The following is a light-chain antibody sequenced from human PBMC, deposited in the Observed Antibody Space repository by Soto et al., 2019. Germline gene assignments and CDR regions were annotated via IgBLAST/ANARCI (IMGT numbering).Light chain of an antibody. J-gene: IGKJ4*01. Sequence: DIQMTQSPSTLSASLGDRVTITCRASQNINSWLAWYQQKPGKAPKLLIYKASNLESGVPSRFSGSGPGTDFTLTISSLQPDDFATYHCQQYESFFPLTFGGGTKVDIK. CDR2: KAS. CDR3: QQYESFFPLT. V-gene: IGKV1-5*03. CDR1: QNINSW.